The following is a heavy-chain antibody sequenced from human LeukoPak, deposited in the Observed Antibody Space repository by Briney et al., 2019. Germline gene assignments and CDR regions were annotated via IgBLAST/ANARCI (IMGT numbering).Heavy chain of an antibody. CDR1: GFTFSSYW. J-gene: IGHJ4*02. Sequence: SGGSLRLSCAASGFTFSSYWMSWVRQAPGKGLEWVANIKQDGSEKYYVDSVKGRFTISRDNAKNSLYLQMNSLRAEDTAVYYCARSGVVPAAASDYWGQGTLVTVSS. V-gene: IGHV3-7*01. CDR3: ARSGVVPAAASDY. D-gene: IGHD2-2*01. CDR2: IKQDGSEK.